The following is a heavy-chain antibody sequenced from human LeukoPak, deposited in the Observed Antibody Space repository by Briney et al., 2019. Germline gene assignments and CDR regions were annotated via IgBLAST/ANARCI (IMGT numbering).Heavy chain of an antibody. D-gene: IGHD6-6*01. J-gene: IGHJ3*02. V-gene: IGHV3-53*01. CDR3: VRVEYSISSGAFDI. Sequence: GGSLRLSCAASGFSVTTNYMTWVRQAPGRGPEWVSVIYTGSLIYYSDSVQGRFTISRDDSENTLYLQMTSLKAEDTAIYYCVRVEYSISSGAFDIWGQGTVVTVSS. CDR1: GFSVTTNY. CDR2: IYTGSLI.